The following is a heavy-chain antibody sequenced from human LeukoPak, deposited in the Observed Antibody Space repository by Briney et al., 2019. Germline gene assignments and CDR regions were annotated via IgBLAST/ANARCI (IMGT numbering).Heavy chain of an antibody. J-gene: IGHJ4*02. V-gene: IGHV3-23*01. CDR3: AKDSRSYFLYTEFDY. CDR1: GFTFSGSA. D-gene: IGHD1-26*01. CDR2: ISGSGGST. Sequence: GGSLRLSCAASGFTFSGSAMSWVRQAPGKGLEWISFISGSGGSTDYADSVKGRFTISRDNSKNTLYLQMNSLRAEDTAVYYCAKDSRSYFLYTEFDYWGQGTLVTVSS.